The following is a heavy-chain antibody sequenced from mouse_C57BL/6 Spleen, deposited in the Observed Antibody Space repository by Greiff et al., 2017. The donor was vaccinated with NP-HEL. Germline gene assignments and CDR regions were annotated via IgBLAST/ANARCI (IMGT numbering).Heavy chain of an antibody. J-gene: IGHJ2*01. CDR3: ARDGEYDYDGGFDY. D-gene: IGHD2-4*01. V-gene: IGHV5-16*01. CDR2: INYDGSST. CDR1: GFTFSDYY. Sequence: DVKLVESEGGLVQPGSSMKLSCTASGFTFSDYYMAWVRQVPEKGLEWVANINYDGSSTYYLDSLKSRFIISRDNAKNILYLQMSSLKSEDTATYYCARDGEYDYDGGFDYWGQGTTLTVSS.